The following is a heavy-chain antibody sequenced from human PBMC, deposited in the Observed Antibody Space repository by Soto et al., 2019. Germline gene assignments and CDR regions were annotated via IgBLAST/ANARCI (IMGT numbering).Heavy chain of an antibody. J-gene: IGHJ6*02. CDR1: GYTFTSYD. CDR2: MNPNSGNT. V-gene: IGHV1-8*01. CDR3: AGAYSSSWYSGPYYYYGMDV. D-gene: IGHD6-13*01. Sequence: ASVKVSCKASGYTFTSYDINWVRQATGQGLEWMGWMNPNSGNTGYAQKFQGRVTMTRNTSISTAYVELSSLRSEDTAVYYFAGAYSSSWYSGPYYYYGMDVWGQGTTVTVSS.